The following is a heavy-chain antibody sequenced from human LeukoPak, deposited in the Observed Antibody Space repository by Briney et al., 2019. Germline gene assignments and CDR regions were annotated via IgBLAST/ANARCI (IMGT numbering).Heavy chain of an antibody. D-gene: IGHD1-14*01. CDR3: ARARRYSWFDP. CDR1: GFTFSSYA. Sequence: PGGSLRLSCAASGFTFSSYAMSWIRQPPGKGLEWIGEINHSGSTNYNPSLKSRVTISVDTSKNQFSLKLSSVTAADTAVYYCARARRYSWFDPWGQGTLVTVSS. J-gene: IGHJ5*02. CDR2: INHSGST. V-gene: IGHV4-34*01.